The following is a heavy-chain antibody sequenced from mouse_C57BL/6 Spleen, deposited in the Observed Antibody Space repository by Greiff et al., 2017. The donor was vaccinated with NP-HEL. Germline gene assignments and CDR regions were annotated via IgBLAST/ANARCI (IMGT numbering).Heavy chain of an antibody. CDR2: IDPSDSYT. CDR3: ARSGYYGSRNYAMDY. Sequence: VQLQQSGAELVKPGASVKLSCKASGYTFTSYWMQWVKQRPGQGLEWIGEIDPSDSYTNYNQKFKGKATLTVDTSSSTAYMQLSSLTSEDSAVYYCARSGYYGSRNYAMDYWGQGTSVTVSS. CDR1: GYTFTSYW. D-gene: IGHD1-1*01. V-gene: IGHV1-50*01. J-gene: IGHJ4*01.